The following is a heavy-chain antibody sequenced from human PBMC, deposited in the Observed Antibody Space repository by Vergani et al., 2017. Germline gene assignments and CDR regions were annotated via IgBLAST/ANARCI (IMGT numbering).Heavy chain of an antibody. CDR1: GGSFSGYY. V-gene: IGHV4-34*01. D-gene: IGHD1-7*01. CDR2: INHSGST. J-gene: IGHJ4*02. Sequence: QVQLQQWGAGLLKPSETLSLTCAVYGGSFSGYYWSWIRQPPGKGLEWIGEINHSGSTNYNPSLKSRVTISVDTSKNQFSLKLSSVTAADTAVYYCASGNWNYKVYWGQGTLVTVSS. CDR3: ASGNWNYKVY.